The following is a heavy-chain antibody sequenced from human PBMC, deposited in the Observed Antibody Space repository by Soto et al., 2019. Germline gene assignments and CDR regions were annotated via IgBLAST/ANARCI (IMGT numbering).Heavy chain of an antibody. CDR3: ARDPGYCSGGSCPLGYYYYGMDV. V-gene: IGHV1-2*04. CDR2: INPNSGGT. CDR1: GYTFTGYY. Sequence: ASVKVSCKAPGYTFTGYYMHWVRQAPGQGLEWMGWINPNSGGTNYAQKFQGWVTMTRDTSISTAYMELSRLRSDDTAVYYCARDPGYCSGGSCPLGYYYYGMDVWGQGTTVTVSS. D-gene: IGHD2-15*01. J-gene: IGHJ6*02.